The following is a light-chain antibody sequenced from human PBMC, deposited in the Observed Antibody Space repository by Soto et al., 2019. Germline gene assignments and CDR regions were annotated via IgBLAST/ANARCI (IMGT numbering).Light chain of an antibody. Sequence: QSALTQPASVSGSPGQSITISCTGTSSDVGGYNYVSWYQQHPGKAPKLMIYDVSNRPSGVSNRFSGSKSGNTASLTISGVQAEDESYYYCSSYTSSSTVFGGGTKLTVL. CDR1: SSDVGGYNY. J-gene: IGLJ3*02. CDR3: SSYTSSSTV. CDR2: DVS. V-gene: IGLV2-14*01.